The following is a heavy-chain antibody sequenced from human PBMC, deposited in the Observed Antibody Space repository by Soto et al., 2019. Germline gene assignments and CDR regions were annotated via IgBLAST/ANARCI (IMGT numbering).Heavy chain of an antibody. CDR2: ISGSGGST. D-gene: IGHD6-13*01. V-gene: IGHV3-23*01. J-gene: IGHJ4*02. CDR3: AKDEIAAAGSPLHY. Sequence: RQAPGKGLEWVSAISGSGGSTYYADSVKGRFTISRDNSKNTLYLQMNSLRAEDTAVYYCAKDEIAAAGSPLHYWGQGTLVTVSS.